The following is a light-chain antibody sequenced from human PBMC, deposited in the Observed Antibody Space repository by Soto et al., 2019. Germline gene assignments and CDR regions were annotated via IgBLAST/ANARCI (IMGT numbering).Light chain of an antibody. V-gene: IGLV2-14*01. CDR1: SSDVGSYNY. CDR3: SSCTNSGTYV. Sequence: QSVLTQPASVSGSPGQSITISCTGTSSDVGSYNYVSWYRQDPGKAPKLIFYDVSNRPSGVSDRFSVSKSGNTASLTISNLQAEDEAAYYCSSCTNSGTYVFGTGTKVTVL. CDR2: DVS. J-gene: IGLJ1*01.